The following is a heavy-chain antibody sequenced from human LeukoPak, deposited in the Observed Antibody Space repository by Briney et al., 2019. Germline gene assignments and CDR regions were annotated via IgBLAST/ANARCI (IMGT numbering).Heavy chain of an antibody. Sequence: ASVKVSCKASGYTFTVYYMHWVRQAPGQGLEWMGWINPNSGGTNYAQKFQGRVTMTRDTSISTAYMELSRLRSDDTAVYYCARERDSDYSNYLAYYYGMDVWGQGTTVTVSS. J-gene: IGHJ6*02. D-gene: IGHD4-11*01. CDR1: GYTFTVYY. CDR2: INPNSGGT. CDR3: ARERDSDYSNYLAYYYGMDV. V-gene: IGHV1-2*02.